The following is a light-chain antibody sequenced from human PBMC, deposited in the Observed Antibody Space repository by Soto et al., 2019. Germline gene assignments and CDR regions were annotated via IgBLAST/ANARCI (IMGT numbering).Light chain of an antibody. Sequence: QSVLTQPPSASVTPGQRVTISCSGSSSNIGGNTVNWYQKVPGAAPKLIIFSNSQRPSGVPDRYSGSKSGTSASLAIGGLQSEDEAYYYCSTWDDSLNGPLFGGGTKLTVL. V-gene: IGLV1-44*01. CDR2: SNS. CDR3: STWDDSLNGPL. J-gene: IGLJ2*01. CDR1: SSNIGGNT.